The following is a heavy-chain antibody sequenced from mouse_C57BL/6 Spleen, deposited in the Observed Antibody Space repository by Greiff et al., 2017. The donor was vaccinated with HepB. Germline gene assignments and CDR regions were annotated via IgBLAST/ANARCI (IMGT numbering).Heavy chain of an antibody. J-gene: IGHJ2*01. CDR2: ISGGGGNT. CDR3: ARHEDGSSSFDY. CDR1: GFTFSSYT. D-gene: IGHD1-1*01. Sequence: EVQLVESGGGLVKPGGSLKLSCAASGFTFSSYTMSWVRQTPEKRLEWVATISGGGGNTYYPDSVKGRFTISRDNAKNTLYLQMSSLRSEDTALYYCARHEDGSSSFDYWGQGTTLTVSS. V-gene: IGHV5-9*01.